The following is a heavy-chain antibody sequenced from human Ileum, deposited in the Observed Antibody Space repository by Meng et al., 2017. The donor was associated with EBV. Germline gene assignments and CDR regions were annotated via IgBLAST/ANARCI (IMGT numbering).Heavy chain of an antibody. CDR1: AGSTVSITC. Sequence: GPRLVKPPCAQSLAFAYPAGSTVSITCWTWVRQAPGKGLEWIGEIFHSRLTNNNPSVQSRLTISVYKSKIRFSQKLSSVPAADTAVYYCASKREYVNARPFDYWGQGTLVTVSS. V-gene: IGHV4-4*03. CDR3: ASKREYVNARPFDY. D-gene: IGHD2/OR15-2a*01. J-gene: IGHJ4*02. CDR2: IFHSRLT.